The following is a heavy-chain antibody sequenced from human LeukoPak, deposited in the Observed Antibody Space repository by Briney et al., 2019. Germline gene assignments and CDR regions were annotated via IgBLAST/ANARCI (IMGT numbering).Heavy chain of an antibody. CDR3: ATDRMDYGDYVGAFDI. CDR2: IIPIFGTA. Sequence: GSSVKVSCKASGGTFSSYAISWVRQAPGQGLEWMGRIIPIFGTANYAQKFQGRVTMTEDTSTDTAYMELSSLRSEDMAVYYCATDRMDYGDYVGAFDIWGQGTMVTVSS. J-gene: IGHJ3*02. V-gene: IGHV1-69*06. D-gene: IGHD4-17*01. CDR1: GGTFSSYA.